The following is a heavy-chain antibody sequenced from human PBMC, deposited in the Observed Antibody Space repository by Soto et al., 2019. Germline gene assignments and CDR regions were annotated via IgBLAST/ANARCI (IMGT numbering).Heavy chain of an antibody. J-gene: IGHJ4*02. D-gene: IGHD5-18*01. CDR2: IIPIFGTA. CDR3: ARVGGYSYGYDY. V-gene: IGHV1-69*13. Sequence: ASVKVSCKASGGTFSSYAISWVRQAPGQGLEWMGGIIPIFGTANYAQKFQGRVTITADESTSTAYMELSSLRSEDTAVYYCARVGGYSYGYDYWGQGTLVTVSS. CDR1: GGTFSSYA.